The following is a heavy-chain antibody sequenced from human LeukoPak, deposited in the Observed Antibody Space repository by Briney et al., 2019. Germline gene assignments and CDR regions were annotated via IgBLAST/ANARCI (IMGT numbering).Heavy chain of an antibody. J-gene: IGHJ4*02. Sequence: PSQTLSLTCTVSGGSISSGGYYWNWIRQHPGKGLEWIGSIYYSGSTYYNPSLKSRVTISVDTSKNQFSLKLSSVTAADTAVYYCARGSARWELLNWGQGTLVTVSS. CDR3: ARGSARWELLN. D-gene: IGHD1-26*01. CDR1: GGSISSGGYY. V-gene: IGHV4-39*01. CDR2: IYYSGST.